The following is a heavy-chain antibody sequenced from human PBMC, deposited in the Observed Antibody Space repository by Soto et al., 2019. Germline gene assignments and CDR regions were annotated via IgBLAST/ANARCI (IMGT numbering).Heavy chain of an antibody. J-gene: IGHJ6*02. Sequence: QVQLQESGPGLVKPSQTLSLTCTVSGGSISSGGYYWSWIRQHPGKGLEWIGYSYYSGSTYYNPSLKSRVTISVDTSKNQFALKLSSVTAADTAVYYCAREKLGSGYYYYGMDVWGQGTTVTVSS. D-gene: IGHD5-12*01. CDR1: GGSISSGGYY. CDR2: SYYSGST. V-gene: IGHV4-31*03. CDR3: AREKLGSGYYYYGMDV.